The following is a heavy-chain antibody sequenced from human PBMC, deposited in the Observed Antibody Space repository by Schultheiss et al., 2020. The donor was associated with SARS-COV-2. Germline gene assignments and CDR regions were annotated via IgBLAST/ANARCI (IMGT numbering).Heavy chain of an antibody. J-gene: IGHJ2*01. CDR1: GYTFTSYG. Sequence: ASVKVSCKASGYTFTSYGISWVRQAPGQGLEWMGWMNPNSGGTNYAQKFQGRVTMTRDTSISTAYMELSRLRSDDTAVYYCAREYQLLSYCYFDLWGRGTLVTVSS. V-gene: IGHV1-2*02. D-gene: IGHD2-2*01. CDR3: AREYQLLSYCYFDL. CDR2: MNPNSGGT.